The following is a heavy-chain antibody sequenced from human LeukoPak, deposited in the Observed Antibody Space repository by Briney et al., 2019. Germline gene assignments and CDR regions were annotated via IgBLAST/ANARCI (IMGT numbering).Heavy chain of an antibody. V-gene: IGHV4-39*07. J-gene: IGHJ5*02. Sequence: SETLSLTCTVSGGSISSGSHYWGWIRQPPGKGLEWIGNIYYTGSTYYNPSLKSRVTISVDTSKKQFSLKLSSVTAADTAVYYCAREGLNMVRGVIPKEAWGWFDPWGQGTLVTVSS. CDR3: AREGLNMVRGVIPKEAWGWFDP. D-gene: IGHD3-10*01. CDR2: IYYTGST. CDR1: GGSISSGSHY.